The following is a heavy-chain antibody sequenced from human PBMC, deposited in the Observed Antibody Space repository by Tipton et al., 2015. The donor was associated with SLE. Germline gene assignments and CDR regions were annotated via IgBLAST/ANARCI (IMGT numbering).Heavy chain of an antibody. CDR2: IYETGTV. CDR3: ARRRFQSASDS. J-gene: IGHJ4*02. CDR1: GGSISSYY. D-gene: IGHD2-21*01. Sequence: TLSLTCTVSGGSISSYYWSWIRQPAGKGLEWIGRIYETGTVNYNRSLKSRVTMSVDTSMNQFSLKLFSVTAADTAVYYCARRRFQSASDSWGQGTVVSVSS. V-gene: IGHV4-4*07.